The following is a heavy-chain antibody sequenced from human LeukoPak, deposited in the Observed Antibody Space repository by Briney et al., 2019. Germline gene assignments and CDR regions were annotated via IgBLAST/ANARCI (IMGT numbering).Heavy chain of an antibody. CDR1: GYTFTSYY. V-gene: IGHV1-46*01. D-gene: IGHD6-25*01. CDR2: INPRGGST. J-gene: IGHJ4*02. Sequence: ASVKVSCKASGYTFTSYYMHWMRQAPGQGPEWMGIINPRGGSTDYSQKFQDRVTMSSDTSTSTVYMELSSLRSEDTVVYFCARVGVTAATADYWGQGTLVTVSS. CDR3: ARVGVTAATADY.